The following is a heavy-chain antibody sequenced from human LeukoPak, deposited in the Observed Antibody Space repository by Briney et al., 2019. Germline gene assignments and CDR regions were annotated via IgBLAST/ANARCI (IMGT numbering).Heavy chain of an antibody. Sequence: NPSETLSLTSAVYGGSFSGYYWSWMRQPPGKGLEWIGEINHSGSTNYNPSLKSRVTISVDTSKNQFSLKLSSVTAADTAVYYCARSRIAAAGTGYVWGQGTTVTVSS. D-gene: IGHD6-13*01. V-gene: IGHV4-34*01. J-gene: IGHJ6*02. CDR1: GGSFSGYY. CDR2: INHSGST. CDR3: ARSRIAAAGTGYV.